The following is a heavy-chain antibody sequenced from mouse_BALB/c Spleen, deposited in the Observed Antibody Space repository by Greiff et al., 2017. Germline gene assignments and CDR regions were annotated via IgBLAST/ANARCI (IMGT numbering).Heavy chain of an antibody. V-gene: IGHV1S81*02. CDR3: AIYYDYLFDY. CDR2: INPSNGRT. CDR1: GYTFTSYW. D-gene: IGHD2-4*01. J-gene: IGHJ2*01. Sequence: VQLQQPGAELVKPGASVKLSCKASGYTFTSYWMHWVKQRPGQGLEWIGEINPSNGRTNYNEKFKSKATLTVDKSSSTAYMQLSSLTSEDSAVYYCAIYYDYLFDYWGQGTTLTVSS.